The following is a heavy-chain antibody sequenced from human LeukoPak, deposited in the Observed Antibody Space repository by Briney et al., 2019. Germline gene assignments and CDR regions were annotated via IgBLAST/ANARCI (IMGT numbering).Heavy chain of an antibody. D-gene: IGHD5-18*01. CDR3: ARVLGFSYGSDY. Sequence: GRSLRLSCAASGFTFSSYSLNWVRQAPGKGLEWVSSISTSSSYIYYAESVKGRFTISRDNAKNSLYLQMNSLRAEDTAVYYCARVLGFSYGSDYWGQGTLVTVSS. CDR2: ISTSSSYI. CDR1: GFTFSSYS. J-gene: IGHJ4*02. V-gene: IGHV3-21*01.